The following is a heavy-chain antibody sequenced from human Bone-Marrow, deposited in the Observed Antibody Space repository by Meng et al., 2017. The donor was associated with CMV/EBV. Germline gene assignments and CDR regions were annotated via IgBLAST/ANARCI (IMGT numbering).Heavy chain of an antibody. CDR3: ARGKPGIAAAGVYDY. CDR1: GFSLSTSGMC. CDR2: IDWDDDK. Sequence: SGPTLVKPTQTLTLTCTFSGFSLSTSGMCVSWVRQPPGKALEWLALIDWDDDKYYSTSLKTRLTISKDTSKNQVVLTMTNMDPVDTATYYCARGKPGIAAAGVYDYWGQGTLVTVSS. V-gene: IGHV2-70*20. D-gene: IGHD6-13*01. J-gene: IGHJ4*02.